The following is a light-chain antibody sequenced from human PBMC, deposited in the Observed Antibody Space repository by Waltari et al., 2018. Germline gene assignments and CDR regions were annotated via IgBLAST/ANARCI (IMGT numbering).Light chain of an antibody. CDR3: TAWDDNLSVV. V-gene: IGLV1-47*01. Sequence: QSVLTQPPSASGPPGQRVTIPCFGSTSNIGRHYVCWYQHIPGTTPKLLIHKYDQRPSGVPDRFSGSVSGTSASLAISGLRSEDEADYYCTAWDDNLSVVFGGGTKLTVL. J-gene: IGLJ3*02. CDR1: TSNIGRHY. CDR2: KYD.